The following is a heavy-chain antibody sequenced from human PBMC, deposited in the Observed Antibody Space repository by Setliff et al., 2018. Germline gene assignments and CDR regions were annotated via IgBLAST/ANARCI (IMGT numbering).Heavy chain of an antibody. V-gene: IGHV1-69*05. CDR3: AREGVDSRSSTDYRYYMDV. CDR2: TIPMFGTT. Sequence: SVKVSCKATGGTFRNYGISWVRQAPGQGREWMGGTIPMFGTTNYAHKFQGRVTIITDESTSTAYMELSSLRSEDTAEYYCAREGVDSRSSTDYRYYMDVWGKGTTVTVSS. J-gene: IGHJ6*03. D-gene: IGHD3-22*01. CDR1: GGTFRNYG.